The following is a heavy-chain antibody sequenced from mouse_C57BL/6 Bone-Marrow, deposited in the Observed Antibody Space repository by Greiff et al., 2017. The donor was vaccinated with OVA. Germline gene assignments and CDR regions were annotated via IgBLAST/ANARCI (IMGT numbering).Heavy chain of an antibody. CDR1: GYTFTSYT. D-gene: IGHD1-1*02. J-gene: IGHJ4*01. V-gene: IGHV1-4*01. Sequence: VQLQQSGADLARPGASVKMSCKASGYTFTSYTMHWVQQRPGQGLEWIGYINPSSGSTKYNQKFENKATLTADKSSRTAYMQLSSLTSEDSAVYYWARGGSYCAMDYWGQGTSVTVSS. CDR2: INPSSGST. CDR3: ARGGSYCAMDY.